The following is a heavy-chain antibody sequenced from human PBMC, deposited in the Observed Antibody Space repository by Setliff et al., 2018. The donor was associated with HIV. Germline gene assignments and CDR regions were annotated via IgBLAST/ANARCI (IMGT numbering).Heavy chain of an antibody. CDR2: IYYSGST. CDR3: ARGDPYYYDSSGYLDY. Sequence: SETLSLTCTVSGGSISGYYWSWIRQPPGKGLEWIGYIYYSGSTNYNPSLKSRVTISVDTSKNQLSLKLSSVTAADTAVYYCARGDPYYYDSSGYLDYWGQGTLVTVSS. CDR1: GGSISGYY. J-gene: IGHJ4*02. D-gene: IGHD3-22*01. V-gene: IGHV4-59*01.